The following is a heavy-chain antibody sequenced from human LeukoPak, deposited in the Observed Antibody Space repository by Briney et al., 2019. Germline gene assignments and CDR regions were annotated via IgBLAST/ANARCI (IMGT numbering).Heavy chain of an antibody. Sequence: PGGSLRLSCAASGFTFDDYGMSWVRQAPGKGLEWVSGISWNSGSIGYADSVKGRFTISRDNAKNSLYLQMNSLRAEDTALYYCAKDKWQRSGSYYNFDYWGQGTLVTVSS. D-gene: IGHD3-10*01. CDR3: AKDKWQRSGSYYNFDY. CDR2: ISWNSGSI. CDR1: GFTFDDYG. J-gene: IGHJ4*02. V-gene: IGHV3-9*01.